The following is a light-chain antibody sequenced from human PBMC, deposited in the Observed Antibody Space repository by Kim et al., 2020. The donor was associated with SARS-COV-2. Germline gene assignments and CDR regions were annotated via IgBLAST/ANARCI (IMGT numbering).Light chain of an antibody. Sequence: WSPGESSTLSCRAHQIVSSNFGGWYQKKPGQAPGLLICGATNSATGTPDRCSDSGAGTVFTLTISRLAPAYFAFYYCQQDGCSPQTFGQGTKLEI. V-gene: IGKV3-20*01. CDR2: GAT. CDR3: QQDGCSPQT. CDR1: QIVSSNF. J-gene: IGKJ2*01.